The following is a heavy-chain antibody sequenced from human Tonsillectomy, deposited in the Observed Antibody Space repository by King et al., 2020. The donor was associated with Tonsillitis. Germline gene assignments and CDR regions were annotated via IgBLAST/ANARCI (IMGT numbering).Heavy chain of an antibody. D-gene: IGHD3-22*01. V-gene: IGHV4-59*08. J-gene: IGHJ4*02. CDR2: IYYSGTT. Sequence: VQLQESGPGLVKPSETLSLTCTVSGGSIRTYYWSWIRQPPGKGLEWIGYIYYSGTTTYNPSLTRRLTISVDTSKNQFSLKLRSVTAADTAVYYCARLDYYYDSSGHQYYFDYWGQGTLVTVSS. CDR3: ARLDYYYDSSGHQYYFDY. CDR1: GGSIRTYY.